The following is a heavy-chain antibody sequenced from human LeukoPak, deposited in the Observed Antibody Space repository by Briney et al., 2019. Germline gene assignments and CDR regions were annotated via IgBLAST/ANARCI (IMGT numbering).Heavy chain of an antibody. CDR3: AKGGYCSSTSCSPLWY. D-gene: IGHD2-2*01. CDR1: GFTFSSYA. CDR2: ISGSGGST. V-gene: IGHV3-23*01. J-gene: IGHJ4*02. Sequence: GGSLRLSCAASGFTFSSYAMSWVRQAPGKGLEWVSVISGSGGSTYYADSVKGRFTISRDNSKNTLYLQMNSLRAEDTAVYYCAKGGYCSSTSCSPLWYWGQGTLVTVSS.